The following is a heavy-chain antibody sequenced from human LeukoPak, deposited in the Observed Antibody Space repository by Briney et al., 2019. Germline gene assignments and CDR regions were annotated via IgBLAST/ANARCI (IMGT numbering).Heavy chain of an antibody. J-gene: IGHJ4*02. CDR2: VHHTGNT. D-gene: IGHD2-15*01. Sequence: PSETLSLTCTVSGGSVSSSSSYWSWVRQPPGKGLEWIGYVHHTGNTNYNPSLKGRVTISVDTSKNQFSLKLTSVTAADTAVYYCARDTGYCSGGSCYHNYLDYWGQGTQVTVSS. V-gene: IGHV4-61*01. CDR3: ARDTGYCSGGSCYHNYLDY. CDR1: GGSVSSSSSY.